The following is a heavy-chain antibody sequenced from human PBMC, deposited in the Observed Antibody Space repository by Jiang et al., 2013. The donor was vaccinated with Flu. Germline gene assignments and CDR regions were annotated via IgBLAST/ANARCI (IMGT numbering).Heavy chain of an antibody. V-gene: IGHV1-18*04. Sequence: GAEVKKPGASVKVSCKASGYTFTSYGISWVRQAPGQGLEWMGWISAYNGNTNYAQKLQGRVTITTDTSTSTAYMELRSLRSDDTAVYYCARDPSGGSSWYFAVEYFQHWGQGTLVTVSS. J-gene: IGHJ1*01. CDR3: ARDPSGGSSWYFAVEYFQH. CDR1: GYTFTSYG. D-gene: IGHD6-13*01. CDR2: ISAYNGNT.